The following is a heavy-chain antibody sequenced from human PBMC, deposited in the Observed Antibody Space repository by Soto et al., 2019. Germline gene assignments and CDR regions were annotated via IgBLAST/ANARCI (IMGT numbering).Heavy chain of an antibody. CDR2: IYYSGST. CDR3: ARHEGYCSSTSCPHSWFDP. D-gene: IGHD2-2*01. J-gene: IGHJ5*02. CDR1: GGSISSSSYY. V-gene: IGHV4-39*01. Sequence: PSETLSLTCTVSGGSISSSSYYWGWIRQPPGKGLEWIGSIYYSGSTYYNPSLKSRVTISVDTSKNQFSLKLSSVTAADTAVYYCARHEGYCSSTSCPHSWFDPWGQGTLVTVSS.